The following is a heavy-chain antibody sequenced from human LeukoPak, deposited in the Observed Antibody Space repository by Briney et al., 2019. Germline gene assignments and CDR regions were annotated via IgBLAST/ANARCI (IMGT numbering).Heavy chain of an antibody. CDR1: GHTFTSYA. J-gene: IGHJ4*02. V-gene: IGHV1-3*01. Sequence: ASVKVPCKASGHTFTSYAMHWVRQAPGQRLEWMGWINAGNGNTKYSQKFQGRVTITRDTSARTAYMELSSLRSEDTAVYYCARTTAMVTIFDYWGQGTLVTVSS. D-gene: IGHD5-18*01. CDR3: ARTTAMVTIFDY. CDR2: INAGNGNT.